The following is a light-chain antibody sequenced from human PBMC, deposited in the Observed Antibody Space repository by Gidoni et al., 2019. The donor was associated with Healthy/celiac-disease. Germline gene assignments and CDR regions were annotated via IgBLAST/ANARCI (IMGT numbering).Light chain of an antibody. Sequence: QSVLTQPPSASGTPGQRVTISCSGSSSNIGSNTVNWYQQLPGTAPKLLIYSNNQRPSGVPDRFSGSKSGTSASLAISGLQSEDEADYYCAAWDDSGPCVFGGGTKLTVL. CDR2: SNN. V-gene: IGLV1-44*01. CDR3: AAWDDSGPCV. CDR1: SSNIGSNT. J-gene: IGLJ3*02.